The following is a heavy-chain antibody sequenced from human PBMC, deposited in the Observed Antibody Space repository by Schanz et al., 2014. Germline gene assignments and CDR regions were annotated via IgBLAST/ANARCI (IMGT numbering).Heavy chain of an antibody. V-gene: IGHV1-46*03. CDR3: ARGSAENMMRGELDY. Sequence: QVLQVQSGSELKKPGTSVKVSCKASGYTFTNFFLHWVRQAPGQGLEWMGIINPIGGSTTYAQKFRGAVTLTTDTSTDTACLELTSLRSEDTAVYYCARGSAENMMRGELDYWGQGTLVTGSS. J-gene: IGHJ4*02. D-gene: IGHD3-16*01. CDR2: INPIGGST. CDR1: GYTFTNFF.